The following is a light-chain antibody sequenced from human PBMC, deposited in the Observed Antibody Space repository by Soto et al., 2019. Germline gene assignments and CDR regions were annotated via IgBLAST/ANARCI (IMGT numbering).Light chain of an antibody. Sequence: EIVLTQSPGTLSLSPGEGATLFCRASQSVSSAYLAWYQQKPGQAPRLLIYGASSRATGIPDRFSGSGSGTDFTLTISRLEPDDFAVYYCQQYGGSFTFGQGTRLEIE. J-gene: IGKJ5*01. V-gene: IGKV3-20*01. CDR3: QQYGGSFT. CDR1: QSVSSAY. CDR2: GAS.